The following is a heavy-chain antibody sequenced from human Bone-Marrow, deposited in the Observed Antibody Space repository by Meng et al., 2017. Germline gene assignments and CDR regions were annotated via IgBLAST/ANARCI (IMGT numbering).Heavy chain of an antibody. D-gene: IGHD3-22*01. CDR3: ARARLYYYDSSGYPSYFDY. Sequence: HPHLWCSGLTRPSHPLSLPFPVYSCSYSCYYWSWIRQPPGKGLAWIGEINHSGSTNYNPSLKSRVTISVDTSKNQFSLKLSSVTAADTAVYYCARARLYYYDSSGYPSYFDYWGQGTLVTVSS. J-gene: IGHJ4*02. V-gene: IGHV4-34*01. CDR1: SCSYSCYY. CDR2: INHSGST.